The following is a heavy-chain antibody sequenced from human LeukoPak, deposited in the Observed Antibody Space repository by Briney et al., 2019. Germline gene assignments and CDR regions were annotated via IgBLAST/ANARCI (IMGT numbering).Heavy chain of an antibody. V-gene: IGHV3-66*01. Sequence: GGSLRLSCAASGFTVITNYMSWVRQAPGKGLEWVSVIYAGGATYYSDSVRGRFTISRDNSKNKLSLQMNSLRAEDTAFYYTAGDFNWGEGTLVTVSS. CDR1: GFTVITNY. CDR2: IYAGGAT. CDR3: AGDFN. J-gene: IGHJ4*02.